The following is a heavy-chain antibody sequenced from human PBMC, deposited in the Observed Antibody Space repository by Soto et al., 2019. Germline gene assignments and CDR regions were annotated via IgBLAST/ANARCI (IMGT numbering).Heavy chain of an antibody. D-gene: IGHD6-25*01. CDR2: IYFTGNT. J-gene: IGHJ5*02. V-gene: IGHV4-59*04. Sequence: PSETLSLTCAVYGKSLSGYYWSWIRQPPGKALEWIGTIYFTGNTYYTPSLKSRLSMSIDTSKNEFSLRLSSVTAADTAVYYCAGQTFTIAAASYGRSNWFDPWGPGTLVTVSS. CDR1: GKSLSGYY. CDR3: AGQTFTIAAASYGRSNWFDP.